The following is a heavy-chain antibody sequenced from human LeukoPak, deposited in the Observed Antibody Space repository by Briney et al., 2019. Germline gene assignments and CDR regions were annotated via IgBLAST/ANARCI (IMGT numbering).Heavy chain of an antibody. CDR1: GFTFSSYS. J-gene: IGHJ5*02. CDR3: ARDSAYCGGDCYSDS. CDR2: ISSGSYTI. Sequence: GGSLRLPCAASGFTFSSYSMNWVRQAPGEGLEWVSYISSGSYTIYYADSVKGRFTTSRDNAKNSLYLQMNSLRAEDTAVYYCARDSAYCGGDCYSDSWGQGTLVTVSS. V-gene: IGHV3-48*01. D-gene: IGHD2-21*02.